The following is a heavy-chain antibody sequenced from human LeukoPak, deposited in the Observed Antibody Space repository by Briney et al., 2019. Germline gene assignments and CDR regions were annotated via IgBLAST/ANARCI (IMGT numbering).Heavy chain of an antibody. D-gene: IGHD6-25*01. J-gene: IGHJ4*02. CDR3: TRVGYSSGFFEF. CDR1: QFTFSADG. Sequence: GGSLRLSCATSQFTFSADGMHWVRRAPGKGLEWLASIWYDGTHEYYADSVKVRFIISRDNSRDTLYLHMHSLRAEDTAVYYCTRVGYSSGFFEFWGQGTLVTVSS. V-gene: IGHV3-33*01. CDR2: IWYDGTHE.